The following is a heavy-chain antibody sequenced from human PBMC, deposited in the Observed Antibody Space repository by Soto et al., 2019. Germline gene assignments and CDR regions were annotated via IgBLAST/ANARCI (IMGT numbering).Heavy chain of an antibody. CDR1: GCSLAGFW. D-gene: IGHD2-15*01. CDR2: IDPNDSFI. CDR3: ARPASGGSRDALDI. J-gene: IGHJ3*02. Sequence: GVPKRISWEGSGCSLAGFWLNWVRKRHGKGLEWVGRIDPNDSFINYSPPFEGHVTISADKSISTAYLQWTRLQAADTAIYYCARPASGGSRDALDIWGQGTMVTVSS. V-gene: IGHV5-10-1*01.